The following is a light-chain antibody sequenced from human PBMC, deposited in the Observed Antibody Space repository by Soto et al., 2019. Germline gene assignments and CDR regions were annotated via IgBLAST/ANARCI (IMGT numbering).Light chain of an antibody. Sequence: QSVLTQPPSVSGTPGQRVTISCSGSTSNIGSNTVNWYQQVPGTAPKLLIYNSHQRPSGVSDRFSGSKSGTSAFLVISGLRSADEADYYCAAWDDTLNGFVVFGGGTKLTV. CDR2: NSH. V-gene: IGLV1-44*01. CDR1: TSNIGSNT. CDR3: AAWDDTLNGFVV. J-gene: IGLJ2*01.